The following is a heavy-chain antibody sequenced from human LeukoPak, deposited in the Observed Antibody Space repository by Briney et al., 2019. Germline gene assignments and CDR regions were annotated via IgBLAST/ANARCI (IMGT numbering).Heavy chain of an antibody. V-gene: IGHV3-66*02. CDR1: GFTVRSNY. CDR3: ARDEWELLRAY. D-gene: IGHD1-26*01. CDR2: IYSGGST. J-gene: IGHJ4*02. Sequence: SGGSLRLSCAASGFTVRSNYMSWVRQAPGKGLEWVSIIYSGGSTYYADSVKSRFTISRDNSKNTLYLQMNSMRVEDTAVYYCARDEWELLRAYWGQGTLVTVSS.